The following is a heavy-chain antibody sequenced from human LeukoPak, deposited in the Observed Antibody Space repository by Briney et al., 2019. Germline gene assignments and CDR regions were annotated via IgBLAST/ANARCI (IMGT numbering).Heavy chain of an antibody. V-gene: IGHV4-59*11. CDR2: IDYSGST. D-gene: IGHD1-26*01. CDR3: ARDRRRELLHAFDI. CDR1: GGXISRHY. Sequence: SETLSLTCTVSGGXISRHYWSWIRQPPGKGLEWIAYIDYSGSTNYNPSLKSRVTISVDASKNQFSLKLSSVTAADTAVYHCARDRRRELLHAFDIWGQGTMVTVSS. J-gene: IGHJ3*02.